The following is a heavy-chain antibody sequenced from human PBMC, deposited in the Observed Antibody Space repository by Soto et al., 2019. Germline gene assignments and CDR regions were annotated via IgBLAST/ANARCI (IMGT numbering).Heavy chain of an antibody. V-gene: IGHV4-34*01. J-gene: IGHJ6*02. CDR1: GGSFSGYY. D-gene: IGHD6-6*01. CDR3: ARAAREFDYYYGMDV. CDR2: INHSGST. Sequence: SETLSLTCAVYGGSFSGYYWSWICQPPGKGLEWIGEINHSGSTNYNPSLKSRVTISVDTSKNQFSLKLSSVTAADTAVYYCARAAREFDYYYGMDVWGQGTTVTVSS.